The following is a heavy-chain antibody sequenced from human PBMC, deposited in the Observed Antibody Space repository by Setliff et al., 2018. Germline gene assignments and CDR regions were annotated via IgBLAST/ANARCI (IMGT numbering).Heavy chain of an antibody. CDR3: ARDLDYQYYYETSGRDAFDI. CDR1: GATFSSYG. D-gene: IGHD3-22*01. CDR2: TIPIFGTT. V-gene: IGHV1-69*05. Sequence: GASVKVSCKASGATFSSYGISWVRQAPGQGLEWMAGTIPIFGTTEYAQKFQGRLTVITDESTNTAFMQLSSLRSDDTAVYYYARDLDYQYYYETSGRDAFDIWGLGTMVTVSS. J-gene: IGHJ3*02.